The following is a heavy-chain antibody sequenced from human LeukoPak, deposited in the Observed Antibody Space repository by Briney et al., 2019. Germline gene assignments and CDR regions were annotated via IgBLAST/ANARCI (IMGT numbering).Heavy chain of an antibody. CDR2: ISGSGGST. CDR3: AKNRRYSSSWHPNRGDYYYYMDV. Sequence: GGSLRLSCAASGFTFSNAWMSWVRQAPGKGLEWVSAISGSGGSTYYADSVKGRFTISRDNSKNTLYLQMNSLRAEDTAVYYCAKNRRYSSSWHPNRGDYYYYMDVWGKGTTVTVSS. J-gene: IGHJ6*03. V-gene: IGHV3-23*01. D-gene: IGHD6-13*01. CDR1: GFTFSNAW.